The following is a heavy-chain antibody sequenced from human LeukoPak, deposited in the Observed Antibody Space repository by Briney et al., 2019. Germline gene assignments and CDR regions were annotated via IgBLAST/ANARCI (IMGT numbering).Heavy chain of an antibody. CDR2: IWYDGSNK. CDR3: AKSYYDSTALGY. D-gene: IGHD3-22*01. V-gene: IGHV3-33*06. Sequence: GGSLRLSCXASGFTFSNYGMHWVRQAPGKGLKWVAVIWYDGSNKHYADSVRGRFTISRDNSKNTLYLQMNSLRAEDTAVYYCAKSYYDSTALGYWGQGTLVTVSS. CDR1: GFTFSNYG. J-gene: IGHJ4*02.